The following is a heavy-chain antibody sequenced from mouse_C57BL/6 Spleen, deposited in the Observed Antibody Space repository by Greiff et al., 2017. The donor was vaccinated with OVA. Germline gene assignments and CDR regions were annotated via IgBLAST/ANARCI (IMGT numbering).Heavy chain of an antibody. CDR2: INPYNGGT. D-gene: IGHD2-5*01. V-gene: IGHV1-19*01. Sequence: VQLQQSGPVLVKPGASVKMSCKASGYTFTDYYMNWVKQSHGKSLEWIGVINPYNGGTSYNQKFKGKATLTVDKSSSTAYMELNSLTSEDSAVYYCARKQDSNFYAMDYWGQGTSVTVSS. J-gene: IGHJ4*01. CDR3: ARKQDSNFYAMDY. CDR1: GYTFTDYY.